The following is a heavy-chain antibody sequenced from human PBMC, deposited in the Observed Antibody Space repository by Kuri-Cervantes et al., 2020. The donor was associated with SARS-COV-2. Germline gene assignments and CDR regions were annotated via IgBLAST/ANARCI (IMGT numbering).Heavy chain of an antibody. V-gene: IGHV5-51*01. CDR3: ARQKYQLLYNWFDP. CDR1: GYSFTSYW. D-gene: IGHD2-2*01. J-gene: IGHJ5*02. Sequence: KVSCKGSGYSFTSYWIGWVRQMPGEGLEWMGIIYPGDSDTRYSPSFQGQVTISADKSISTAYLQWSSLKASDTAMYYCARQKYQLLYNWFDPWGQGTLVTVSS. CDR2: IYPGDSDT.